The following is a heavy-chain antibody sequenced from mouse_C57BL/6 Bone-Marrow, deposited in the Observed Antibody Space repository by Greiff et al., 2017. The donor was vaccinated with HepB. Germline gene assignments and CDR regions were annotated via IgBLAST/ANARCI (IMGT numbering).Heavy chain of an antibody. D-gene: IGHD1-1*01. Sequence: QVQLKQPGAELVKPGASVKLSCKASGYTFTSYWMHWVKQRPGQGLEWIGMIHPNSGSTNYNEKFKSKATLTVDKSSSTAYMQLSSLTSEDSAVYYCARSKFITTVDWGQGTLVTVSA. CDR3: ARSKFITTVD. CDR1: GYTFTSYW. J-gene: IGHJ3*01. V-gene: IGHV1-64*01. CDR2: IHPNSGST.